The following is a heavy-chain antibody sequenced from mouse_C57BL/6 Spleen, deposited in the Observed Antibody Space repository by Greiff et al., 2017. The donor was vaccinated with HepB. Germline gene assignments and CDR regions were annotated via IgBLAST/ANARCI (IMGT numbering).Heavy chain of an antibody. CDR1: GYTFTSYW. CDR2: IDPSDSYT. CDR3: AREEAGPYFDY. V-gene: IGHV1-50*01. D-gene: IGHD3-2*02. Sequence: QVQLQQSGAELVKPGASVKLSCKASGYTFTSYWMQWVKQRPGQGLEWIGEIDPSDSYTNYNQKFKGKATLTVDTSSSTAYMQLSSLTSEDSAVYYCAREEAGPYFDYWGQGTTLTVSS. J-gene: IGHJ2*01.